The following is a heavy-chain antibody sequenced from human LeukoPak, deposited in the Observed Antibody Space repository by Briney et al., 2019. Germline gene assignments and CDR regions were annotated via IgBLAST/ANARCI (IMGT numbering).Heavy chain of an antibody. J-gene: IGHJ4*02. V-gene: IGHV3-23*01. CDR1: GFTFSNYA. CDR3: ARRSGIAVAGAFDY. CDR2: ISGSGDST. D-gene: IGHD6-19*01. Sequence: GGSLRLSCAASGFTFSNYAMRWVRQAPGKGLEWVSGISGSGDSTYYADSVKGRLTISRDNSKNTLYLQMNSLRAEDTAVYYCARRSGIAVAGAFDYWGQGTLVTVSS.